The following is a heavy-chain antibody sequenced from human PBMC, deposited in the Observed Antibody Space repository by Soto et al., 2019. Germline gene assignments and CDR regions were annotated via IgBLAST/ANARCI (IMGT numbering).Heavy chain of an antibody. D-gene: IGHD6-19*01. J-gene: IGHJ4*02. Sequence: EVQLLESGGGLVQPGESLRISCAGSGFALSTQAMTWVRQPPGKGLEWVATSPATDDDTSYTDSVTGRFIVSRDNYKNTLSLVMNRLRAEDTAVYYCETVEDKSGWASVDSWGQGTLVTVS. CDR1: GFALSTQA. CDR3: ETVEDKSGWASVDS. CDR2: SPATDDDT. V-gene: IGHV3-23*01.